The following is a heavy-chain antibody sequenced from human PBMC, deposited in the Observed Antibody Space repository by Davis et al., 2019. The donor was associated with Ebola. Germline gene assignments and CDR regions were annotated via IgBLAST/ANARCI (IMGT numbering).Heavy chain of an antibody. D-gene: IGHD1-26*01. CDR1: GYTFTSYG. V-gene: IGHV1-18*04. Sequence: ASVKVSCKASGYTFTSYGISWVRQAPGQGLEWMGWISAYNGNTNYAQKLQGRVTMTTDTSTSTAYMELRSLRSDDTAVYYCARTSIVGTTTTASDIWGQGTRVTVSS. CDR3: ARTSIVGTTTTASDI. J-gene: IGHJ3*02. CDR2: ISAYNGNT.